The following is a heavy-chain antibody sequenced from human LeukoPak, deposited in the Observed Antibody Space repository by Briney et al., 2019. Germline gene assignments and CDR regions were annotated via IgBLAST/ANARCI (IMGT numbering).Heavy chain of an antibody. J-gene: IGHJ4*02. CDR3: ARHYSNYVFSPFDY. CDR1: GYSFTNYW. CDR2: IYPGDSNT. V-gene: IGHV5-51*01. D-gene: IGHD4-11*01. Sequence: PGESLKISCKTSGYSFTNYWIGWVRQMPGKGLEWMGIIYPGDSNTKYSPSFQGQVTISADKSISTAYLQWNSLKASDTAMYYCARHYSNYVFSPFDYWGQGTLVTVSS.